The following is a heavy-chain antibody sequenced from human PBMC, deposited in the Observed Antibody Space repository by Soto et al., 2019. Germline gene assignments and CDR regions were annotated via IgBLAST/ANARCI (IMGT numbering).Heavy chain of an antibody. V-gene: IGHV3-21*01. J-gene: IGHJ6*02. CDR3: ARLDWVGSQLARGEYYYDTGGYYYYGMDV. CDR1: GFTFSSYS. Sequence: EVQLLESGGGLVQPGGSLRLSCAASGFTFSSYSMNWVRQAPGKGLEWVSSISSSSSYIYYADSVKGRFTISRDNAKNSLYLQMNSLRAEDTAVYYCARLDWVGSQLARGEYYYDTGGYYYYGMDVWGQGTTVTVSS. CDR2: ISSSSSYI. D-gene: IGHD3-22*01.